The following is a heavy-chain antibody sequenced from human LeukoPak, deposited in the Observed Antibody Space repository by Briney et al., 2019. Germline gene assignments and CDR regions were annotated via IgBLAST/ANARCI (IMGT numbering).Heavy chain of an antibody. CDR2: ISWNSGSI. V-gene: IGHV3-9*03. Sequence: GRSLGLSCAASGFTFDDYAMHWVRQAPGKGLEWVSGISWNSGSIGYADSVKGRFTISRDNAKNSLYLQMNSPRAEDMALYYCARGGGWSGSNWFDPWGQGTLVTVSS. D-gene: IGHD3-3*01. CDR3: ARGGGWSGSNWFDP. J-gene: IGHJ5*02. CDR1: GFTFDDYA.